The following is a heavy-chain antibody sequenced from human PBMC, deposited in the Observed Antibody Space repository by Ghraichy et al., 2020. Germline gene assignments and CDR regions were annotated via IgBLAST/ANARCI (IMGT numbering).Heavy chain of an antibody. J-gene: IGHJ4*02. Sequence: SETLSLTCAVYGGSFSGYYWSWIRQPPGKGLEWIGEINHSGSTNYNPSLKSRVTISVDTSKNQFSLKLSSVTAADTAVYYCARAPGRGRADYWGQGTLVTVSS. V-gene: IGHV4-34*01. CDR3: ARAPGRGRADY. CDR2: INHSGST. D-gene: IGHD3/OR15-3a*01. CDR1: GGSFSGYY.